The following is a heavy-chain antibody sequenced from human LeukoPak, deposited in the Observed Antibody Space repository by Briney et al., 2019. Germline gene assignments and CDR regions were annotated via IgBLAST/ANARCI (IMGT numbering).Heavy chain of an antibody. V-gene: IGHV1-69*04. CDR2: IIPILGIA. Sequence: SVKVSCKASGYTFTSYGISWVRQAPGQGLEWMGRIIPILGIANYAQKFQGRVTITADKSTSTAYMELSSLRSEDTAVYYCARWRWLQFYGMDVWGQGTTVTVSS. J-gene: IGHJ6*02. CDR1: GYTFTSYG. CDR3: ARWRWLQFYGMDV. D-gene: IGHD5-24*01.